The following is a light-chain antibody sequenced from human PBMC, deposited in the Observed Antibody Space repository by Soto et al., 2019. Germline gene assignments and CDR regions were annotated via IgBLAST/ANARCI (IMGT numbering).Light chain of an antibody. J-gene: IGKJ5*01. CDR2: DAS. CDR1: QDISNY. Sequence: DSQMTQSPASLSASVGDTITITCQATQDISNYLNWYQQKPGEAPKLLIYDASKLETGVPSRFSGSGSGTDFTFTISSLQPEDFATYHCQQYDHLPITFGQGTRLEIK. V-gene: IGKV1-33*01. CDR3: QQYDHLPIT.